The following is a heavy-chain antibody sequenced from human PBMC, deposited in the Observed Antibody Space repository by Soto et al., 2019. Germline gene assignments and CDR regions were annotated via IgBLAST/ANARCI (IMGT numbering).Heavy chain of an antibody. CDR2: INPSGGST. CDR1: GGTFSSYA. J-gene: IGHJ4*02. D-gene: IGHD5-18*01. Sequence: GASVKVSCKASGGTFSSYAISWVRQAPGQGLEWMGIINPSGGSTSYAQKFQGRVTMTWDTSTSTVYMELSSLRSEDTALYYCARGRLWLLDYWGQGTLVTVSS. CDR3: ARGRLWLLDY. V-gene: IGHV1-46*03.